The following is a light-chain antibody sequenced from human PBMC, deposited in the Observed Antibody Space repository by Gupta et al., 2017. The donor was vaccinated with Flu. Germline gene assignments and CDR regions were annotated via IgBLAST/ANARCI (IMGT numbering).Light chain of an antibody. Sequence: EIVLTQSPATLSLSPGERATLSCRASQSVSSYLAWYQQKPGQAPRLLIYDASNRATGIPARFSGSGSGTVFTLTISSREPEDFAVYYCQQRSNWPPYSFGQGTXLEIK. CDR1: QSVSSY. CDR2: DAS. CDR3: QQRSNWPPYS. J-gene: IGKJ2*03. V-gene: IGKV3-11*01.